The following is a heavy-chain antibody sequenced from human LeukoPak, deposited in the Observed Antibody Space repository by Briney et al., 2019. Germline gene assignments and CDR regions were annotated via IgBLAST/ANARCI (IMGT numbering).Heavy chain of an antibody. V-gene: IGHV3-74*01. CDR1: GFTFSSYW. CDR3: AHLGGCSSTSCYTGRYYYYYGMDV. J-gene: IGHJ6*02. D-gene: IGHD2-2*02. CDR2: TNSDGSST. Sequence: PGGSLRLSCAASGFTFSSYWMHWVRQAPGKGLVWVSRTNSDGSSTSYADSVKGRFTISRDNAKNTLYLQMNSLRAEDTAAYYCAHLGGCSSTSCYTGRYYYYYGMDVWGQGTTVTVSS.